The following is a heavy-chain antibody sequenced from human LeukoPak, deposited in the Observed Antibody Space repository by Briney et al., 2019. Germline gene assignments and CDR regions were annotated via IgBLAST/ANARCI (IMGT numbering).Heavy chain of an antibody. D-gene: IGHD2-21*01. Sequence: GGSLRLSCAASGFPLSSYAMSWVRQVPGKGLEWVSATSSSDDGTYHADSVRGRFTIYRDNFRNTLCLQMNRLRVEDAALYYCARAPVTSCRGAFCYPFDLWRQGVLVTVSS. CDR1: GFPLSSYA. V-gene: IGHV3-23*01. J-gene: IGHJ4*02. CDR2: TSSSDDGT. CDR3: ARAPVTSCRGAFCYPFDL.